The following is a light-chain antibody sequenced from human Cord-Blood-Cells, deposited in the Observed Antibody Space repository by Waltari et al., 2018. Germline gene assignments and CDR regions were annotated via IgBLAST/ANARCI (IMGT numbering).Light chain of an antibody. V-gene: IGKV3-11*01. CDR1: QSVSSY. CDR3: QQRSNWGIT. CDR2: DAS. Sequence: EIVLSESPATLSLSPGNSATLSCRPSQSVSSYLAWYQQNPGQAPRLLIYDASNRATRIPARFSGSGSGTDFTLTISSLEPEDFAVYYCQQRSNWGITFGQGTRLEIK. J-gene: IGKJ5*01.